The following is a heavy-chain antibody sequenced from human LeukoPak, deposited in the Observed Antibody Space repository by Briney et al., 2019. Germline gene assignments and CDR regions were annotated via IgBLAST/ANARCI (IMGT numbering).Heavy chain of an antibody. Sequence: GGSLRLSCGASGFTFRNYWMTWVRQAPGKGLEWVANIKQDGSEKYYVDSVKGRLTISRDNAKNSLYLQMNSLRAEDTAVYYCARESESYDSSGSTFAYWGQGTLVTVSS. CDR1: GFTFRNYW. CDR2: IKQDGSEK. D-gene: IGHD3-22*01. CDR3: ARESESYDSSGSTFAY. V-gene: IGHV3-7*01. J-gene: IGHJ4*02.